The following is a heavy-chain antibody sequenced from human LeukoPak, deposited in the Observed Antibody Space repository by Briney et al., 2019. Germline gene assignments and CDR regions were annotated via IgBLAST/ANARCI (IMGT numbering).Heavy chain of an antibody. CDR1: GGSISSYY. Sequence: PSETLSLTCIVSGGSISSYYWSWIRQPAGKGLEWIGRMYTSGSTNYNPSLKSRVTMSVDTSKNQFSLKLSSVTAADTAVYYCARGPSYSSNWSLDYWGQGTLVTVSS. D-gene: IGHD6-13*01. J-gene: IGHJ4*02. CDR3: ARGPSYSSNWSLDY. V-gene: IGHV4-4*07. CDR2: MYTSGST.